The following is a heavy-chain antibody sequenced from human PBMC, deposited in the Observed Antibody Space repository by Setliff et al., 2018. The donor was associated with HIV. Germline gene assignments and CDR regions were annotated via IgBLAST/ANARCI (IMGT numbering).Heavy chain of an antibody. J-gene: IGHJ6*03. CDR3: AKDRSVRDYNYHYLDV. V-gene: IGHV3-30*02. CDR1: GFTFSTYG. D-gene: IGHD2-15*01. Sequence: GGSLRLSCAASGFTFSTYGMHWVRQAPGKGLEWVAFIQYDGKRIYYRESVNGRFTISRDNPKNTLYLQMNSLRPEDTAVYYCAKDRSVRDYNYHYLDVWGKGTTVTVSS. CDR2: IQYDGKRI.